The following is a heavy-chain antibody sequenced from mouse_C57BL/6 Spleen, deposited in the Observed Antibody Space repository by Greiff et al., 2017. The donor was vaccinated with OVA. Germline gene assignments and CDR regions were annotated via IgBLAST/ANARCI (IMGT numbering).Heavy chain of an antibody. D-gene: IGHD3-2*02. CDR2: IYPGDGDT. J-gene: IGHJ2*01. CDR1: GYAFSSSW. CDR3: ATAQAYYFDY. Sequence: VKLMESGPELVKPGASVKISCKASGYAFSSSWMNWVKQRPGKGLEWIGRIYPGDGDTNYNGKFKGKATLTADKSSSTAYMQLSSLTSEDSAVYFCATAQAYYFDYWGQGTTLTVSS. V-gene: IGHV1-82*01.